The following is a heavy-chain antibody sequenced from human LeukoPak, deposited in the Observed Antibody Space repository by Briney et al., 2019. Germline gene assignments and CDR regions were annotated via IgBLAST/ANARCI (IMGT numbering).Heavy chain of an antibody. CDR2: MNPNSGNT. CDR1: GYTFTSYD. J-gene: IGHJ3*02. Sequence: ASVKVSCKASGYTFTSYDINWVRQATGQGLEWMGWMNPNSGNTGYAQKFQSRVTITRNTSISTAYMELSSLRSEDTAVYYCASNGWLSNPDAFDIWGQGTMVTVSS. D-gene: IGHD3-9*01. CDR3: ASNGWLSNPDAFDI. V-gene: IGHV1-8*03.